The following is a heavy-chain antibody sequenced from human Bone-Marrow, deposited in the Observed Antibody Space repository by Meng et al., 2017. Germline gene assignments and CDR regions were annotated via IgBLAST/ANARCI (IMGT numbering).Heavy chain of an antibody. V-gene: IGHV4-30-2*01. D-gene: IGHD2-21*02. J-gene: IGHJ5*02. CDR2: IYPSGST. CDR3: ARGYCGGDCYIPFDNWFDP. CDR1: GGSISRCGYS. Sequence: QLQLQESGSGLVKPSQTLSLTFAVSGGSISRCGYSWSWIRQPPGKGLEWIGYIYPSGSTYYNPSLKSRVTISVDRSKNQFSLKLSSVTAADTAVYYCARGYCGGDCYIPFDNWFDPWGQGTLVTVSS.